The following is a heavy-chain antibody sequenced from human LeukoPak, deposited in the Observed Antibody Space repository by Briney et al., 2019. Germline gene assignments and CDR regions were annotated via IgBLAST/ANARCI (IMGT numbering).Heavy chain of an antibody. CDR3: ARSDVEMATVYAFDI. Sequence: PSETLSLTCAVYGGSFSGYYWSWIRQPPGKGLEWIGEINHSGSTNYNPSLKSRVTISVDTSKNQFSLKLSSVTAADTAVYYCARSDVEMATVYAFDIWGQGTMVTVSS. J-gene: IGHJ3*02. V-gene: IGHV4-34*01. CDR1: GGSFSGYY. CDR2: INHSGST. D-gene: IGHD5-24*01.